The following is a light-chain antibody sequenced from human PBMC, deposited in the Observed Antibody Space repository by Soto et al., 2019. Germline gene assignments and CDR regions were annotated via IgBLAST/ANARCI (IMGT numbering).Light chain of an antibody. CDR1: SSDVGIYNY. Sequence: QSALTQPACVSGSPGQSITISCTGTSSDVGIYNYVSWYQQHPGKAPKLMIYDVSNRPSGVSNRFSASKSGNTASLTISGLQSEDEADYYCSSYTSSSTLVFGGGTKVTVL. V-gene: IGLV2-14*01. CDR2: DVS. J-gene: IGLJ2*01. CDR3: SSYTSSSTLV.